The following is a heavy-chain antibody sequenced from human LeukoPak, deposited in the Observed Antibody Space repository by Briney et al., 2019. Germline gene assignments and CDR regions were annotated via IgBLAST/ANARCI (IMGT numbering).Heavy chain of an antibody. CDR2: IKEDGSRA. V-gene: IGHV3-7*01. D-gene: IGHD2-15*01. CDR3: ASDRAYSQFDY. J-gene: IGHJ4*02. CDR1: GFSFSTYW. Sequence: AGGSLRLSCGASGFSFSTYWMDWVRQAPGKGLEWVASIKEDGSRADYADSVRGRFTVSRDNTKNSLYLQMNSLRVDDTAVYYCASDRAYSQFDYWGQGALVTVSS.